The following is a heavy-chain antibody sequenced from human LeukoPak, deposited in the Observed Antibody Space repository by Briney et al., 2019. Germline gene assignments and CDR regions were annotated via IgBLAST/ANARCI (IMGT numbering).Heavy chain of an antibody. D-gene: IGHD2-2*01. V-gene: IGHV3-30*18. Sequence: GGSLRLSCAASGFTFSSYGMHWVRQAPGKGLEWVAVISYDGSNKYYADSVKGRFTISRDNSKNTLYLQMNSLRAEDTAVYYCAKDQDCSSTSCYLGYYGMDVWGQGTTVTVSS. CDR3: AKDQDCSSTSCYLGYYGMDV. CDR2: ISYDGSNK. CDR1: GFTFSSYG. J-gene: IGHJ6*02.